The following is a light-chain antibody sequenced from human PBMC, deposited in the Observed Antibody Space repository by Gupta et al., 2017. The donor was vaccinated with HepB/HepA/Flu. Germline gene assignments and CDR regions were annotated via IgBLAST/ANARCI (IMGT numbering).Light chain of an antibody. CDR3: QSYDTSLSAYVV. CDR1: SPNLWAGYD. Sequence: QSVLTQPPSVCGAPGQRVTISWTGSSPNLWAGYDVHWYQQLPGTAPKLLMYGNSNRPSGVPDLFSGSKSGTSASLPITGLQAEDAADYYCQSYDTSLSAYVVFGGGTKLTVL. CDR2: GNS. V-gene: IGLV1-40*01. J-gene: IGLJ2*01.